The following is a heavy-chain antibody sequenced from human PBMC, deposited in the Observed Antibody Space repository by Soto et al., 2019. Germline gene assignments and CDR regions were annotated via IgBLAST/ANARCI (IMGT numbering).Heavy chain of an antibody. D-gene: IGHD2-2*01. V-gene: IGHV4-4*02. J-gene: IGHJ6*02. Sequence: QVQLQQSGPGLVKPSGTLSLTCFVSGDSINNTYWWSWVRQAPEKGLEWIGEIYHTGGSSYMPSLSGRPTVTVHTSKNQFSQKLTSVTAAEPAVYYSSRAGYCTTANCWNVFHYFHIDIWGQGASVPAS. CDR3: SRAGYCTTANCWNVFHYFHIDI. CDR2: IYHTGGS. CDR1: GDSINNTYW.